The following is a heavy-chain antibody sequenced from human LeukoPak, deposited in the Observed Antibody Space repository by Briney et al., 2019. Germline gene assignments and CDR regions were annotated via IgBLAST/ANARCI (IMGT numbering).Heavy chain of an antibody. D-gene: IGHD3-22*01. Sequence: SETLSLTCAVSGGSISSGGYSWSWIRQPPGKGLEWIGYIYHSGSTYYNPSLKSRVTISVDRSKNQFSLKLSSVTAADTAVYYCARDMAPYDSSGAFDYWGQGTLVTVSS. CDR1: GGSISSGGYS. CDR3: ARDMAPYDSSGAFDY. J-gene: IGHJ4*02. CDR2: IYHSGST. V-gene: IGHV4-30-2*01.